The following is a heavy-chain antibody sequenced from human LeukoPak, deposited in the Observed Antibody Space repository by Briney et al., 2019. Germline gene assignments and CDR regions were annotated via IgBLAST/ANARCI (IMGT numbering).Heavy chain of an antibody. D-gene: IGHD5-18*01. CDR2: INPTSGST. CDR1: GYSFTSYY. V-gene: IGHV1-46*01. CDR3: ARGYNYGDY. J-gene: IGHJ4*02. Sequence: GSSVKVSCKASGYSFTSYYIHWVRQTPGQGLEWMGIINPTSGSTSYAQKFQGRVTMTRDTSTSTVCMELSSLRSEDTAVYYCARGYNYGDYWGQGTLVTVSS.